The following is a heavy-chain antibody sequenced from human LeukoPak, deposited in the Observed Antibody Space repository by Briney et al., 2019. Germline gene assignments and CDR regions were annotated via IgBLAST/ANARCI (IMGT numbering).Heavy chain of an antibody. V-gene: IGHV1-2*02. CDR2: INPNSGGT. CDR3: AGGSSWYINWFDP. Sequence: ASVKVSCKASGYTFTGYYMHWVRQAPGQGLEWMGWINPNSGGTNYAQKVQGRVTMTRDTSISTGYMELSRLRSDDTAVYYCAGGSSWYINWFDPWGQGTLVTVSS. D-gene: IGHD6-13*01. CDR1: GYTFTGYY. J-gene: IGHJ5*02.